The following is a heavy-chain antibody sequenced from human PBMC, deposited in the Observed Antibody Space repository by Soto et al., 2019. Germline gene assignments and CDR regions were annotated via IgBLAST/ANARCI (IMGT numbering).Heavy chain of an antibody. J-gene: IGHJ6*03. D-gene: IGHD2-2*01. CDR1: GYSFTSYW. V-gene: IGHV5-51*01. CDR2: IYPGDSDT. CDR3: ARQVVPAATSPQAYYYYMDV. Sequence: GESLKISCKGSGYSFTSYWIGWVRQMPGKGLECMGIIYPGDSDTRYSPSFQGQVTISADKSISTAYLQWSSLKASDTAMYYCARQVVPAATSPQAYYYYMDVWGKGTTVTVSS.